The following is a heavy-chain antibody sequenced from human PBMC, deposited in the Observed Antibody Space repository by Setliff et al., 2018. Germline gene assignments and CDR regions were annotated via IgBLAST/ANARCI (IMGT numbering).Heavy chain of an antibody. V-gene: IGHV1-46*01. Sequence: GASVKVSCKTSGYSFTSHYMHWVRQAPGQGLEWMGIINPGGLSSSSTQKFEGRVTMTRDTSTSTVYMELNSLTSDATAVYYCARAGLAAAGRKGVFDHWGQGSLVTVSS. CDR2: INPGGLSS. CDR3: ARAGLAAAGRKGVFDH. CDR1: GYSFTSHY. J-gene: IGHJ4*02. D-gene: IGHD6-25*01.